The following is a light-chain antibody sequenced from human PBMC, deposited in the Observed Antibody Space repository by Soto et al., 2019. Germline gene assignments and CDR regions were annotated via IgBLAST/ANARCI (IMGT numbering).Light chain of an antibody. Sequence: QSALTQPASVSGSPGQSITISCTGISSDVGAYDYVSWYQQHPGKAPKLMIYDVSNRPSGVSNRFSGSKSANTASLTISGLQADDEADYYCSSYTSTNTGVFGGGTKVTVL. CDR1: SSDVGAYDY. CDR2: DVS. CDR3: SSYTSTNTGV. V-gene: IGLV2-14*03. J-gene: IGLJ2*01.